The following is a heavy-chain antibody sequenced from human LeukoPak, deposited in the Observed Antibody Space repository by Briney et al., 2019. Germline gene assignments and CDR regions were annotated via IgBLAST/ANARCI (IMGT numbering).Heavy chain of an antibody. CDR3: ANAGGDGYNPVWYFDY. J-gene: IGHJ4*02. CDR2: ISGSGGST. D-gene: IGHD5-24*01. Sequence: SGGSLRLSCAASGFTFSSYAVSWVRQAPGKGLEWVSAISGSGGSTYYADSVKGRFTISRDNSKNTLYLQMNSLRAEDTAVYYCANAGGDGYNPVWYFDYWGQGTLVTVSS. CDR1: GFTFSSYA. V-gene: IGHV3-23*01.